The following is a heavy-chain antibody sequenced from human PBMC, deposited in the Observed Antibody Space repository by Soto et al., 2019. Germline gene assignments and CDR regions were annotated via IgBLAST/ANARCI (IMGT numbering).Heavy chain of an antibody. CDR2: IYYSGST. D-gene: IGHD6-13*01. V-gene: IGHV4-59*01. J-gene: IGHJ4*02. Sequence: PSETLSLTCTVSGGSISSYYWSWIRQPPGKGLEWIGYIYYSGSTNYNPSLKSRVTISVDTSKNQFSLKLSSVTAADTAVYYCARAVQGIAAAGLDYWGQGTLVTVSS. CDR1: GGSISSYY. CDR3: ARAVQGIAAAGLDY.